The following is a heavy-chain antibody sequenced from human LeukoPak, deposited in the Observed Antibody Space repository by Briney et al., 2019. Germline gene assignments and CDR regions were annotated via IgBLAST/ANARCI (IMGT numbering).Heavy chain of an antibody. D-gene: IGHD3-22*01. J-gene: IGHJ5*02. CDR2: ISWNSGSI. V-gene: IGHV3-9*01. CDR1: GFTFDDYA. CDR3: AKDINYDSSGYYTNH. Sequence: GRSLRLSCAASGFTFDDYAMHWVRQAPGKGLEWVSGISWNSGSIGYEDSVKGRLTISRDNAKNSLYLQMNSLRAEDTAFYYCAKDINYDSSGYYTNHWGQGTLVTVSS.